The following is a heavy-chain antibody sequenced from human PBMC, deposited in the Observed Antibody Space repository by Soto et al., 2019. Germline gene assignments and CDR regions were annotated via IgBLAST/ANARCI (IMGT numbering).Heavy chain of an antibody. CDR1: GFTFSSYA. D-gene: IGHD2-2*01. V-gene: IGHV3-23*01. CDR3: EKAPTRLSYYYAMHV. CDR2: ISGSGGST. Sequence: PGGSLRLSCAASGFTFSSYAMSWVRQAPGKGLEWVSAISGSGGSTYYADSVKGRFTISRDNSKNTLYLKMNSLRAEDTAVYYCEKAPTRLSYYYAMHVRGHANPVTV. J-gene: IGHJ6*02.